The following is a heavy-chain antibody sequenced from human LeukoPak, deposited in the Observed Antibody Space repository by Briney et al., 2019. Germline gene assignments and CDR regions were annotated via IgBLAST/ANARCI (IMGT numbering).Heavy chain of an antibody. CDR2: IIPILGIA. J-gene: IGHJ5*02. Sequence: ASVKVSCKASGGTFSSYAISWVRQAPGQGLEWMGRIIPILGIANYAQKFQGRVTITADKSTNTAYMELSSLRSEDTAVYYCARDHTIFGVVISYWFDPWGQGTLVTVSS. D-gene: IGHD3-3*01. CDR3: ARDHTIFGVVISYWFDP. V-gene: IGHV1-69*04. CDR1: GGTFSSYA.